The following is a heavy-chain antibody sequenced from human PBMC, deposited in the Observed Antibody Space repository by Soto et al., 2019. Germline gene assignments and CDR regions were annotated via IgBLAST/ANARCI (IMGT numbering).Heavy chain of an antibody. CDR2: IHNSGSP. D-gene: IGHD5-12*01. CDR1: GASIYNGGYF. Sequence: SEPLSLTCSVSGASIYNGGYFWSWIPQSPGKGLEWIGHIHNSGSPYNNPSLKSRVTISADTSKNQFSLTVTSVTAADTAVYYCARRIVATETFDYWGQGTLVTSPQ. J-gene: IGHJ4*02. CDR3: ARRIVATETFDY. V-gene: IGHV4-30-4*01.